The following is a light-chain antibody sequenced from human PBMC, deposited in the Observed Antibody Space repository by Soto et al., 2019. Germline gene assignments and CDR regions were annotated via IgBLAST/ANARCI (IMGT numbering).Light chain of an antibody. CDR1: QDISDY. V-gene: IGKV1-33*01. Sequence: DIQMTQSPSSLSASVGDRVTITCQASQDISDYLNWYQQKQGKAPKLLIYDASNLKTGVPSRFNGSGSGTDFTFTISSLQPEDIATYYCQQFNNLPITFGQGTRLEIK. CDR3: QQFNNLPIT. CDR2: DAS. J-gene: IGKJ5*01.